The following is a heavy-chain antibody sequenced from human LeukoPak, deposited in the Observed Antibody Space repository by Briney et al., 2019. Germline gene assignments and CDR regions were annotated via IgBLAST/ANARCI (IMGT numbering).Heavy chain of an antibody. Sequence: PSETLSLTCTVSGGSISSYYWSWVRQPPGKGLEWIGYIYYSGSTNYNPSLKSRVTISVDTSKNQFSLKLSSVTAADTAVYYCARAGYYDSSGYTDWGQGTLVTVSS. J-gene: IGHJ4*02. D-gene: IGHD3-22*01. CDR2: IYYSGST. CDR3: ARAGYYDSSGYTD. CDR1: GGSISSYY. V-gene: IGHV4-59*01.